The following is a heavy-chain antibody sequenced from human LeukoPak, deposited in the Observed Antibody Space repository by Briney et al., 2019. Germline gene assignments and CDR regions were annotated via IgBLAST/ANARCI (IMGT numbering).Heavy chain of an antibody. V-gene: IGHV3-30*02. D-gene: IGHD3-3*01. CDR1: GFTFSSYG. CDR2: IRYDGSNK. CDR3: ATLYTIFGVVIDYYYMDV. Sequence: GGSLRLSCAASGFTFSSYGIHWVRQAPGKGLEWVTFIRYDGSNKYYADSVKGRFTISRDNSKNTLYLQMNSLRAEDTAVYYCATLYTIFGVVIDYYYMDVWGKGTTVTVSS. J-gene: IGHJ6*03.